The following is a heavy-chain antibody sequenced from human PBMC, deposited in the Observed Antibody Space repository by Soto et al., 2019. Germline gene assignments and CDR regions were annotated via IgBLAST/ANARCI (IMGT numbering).Heavy chain of an antibody. Sequence: QVQLVQSGAEVKKPGSSVKVSCKASGGTFSSYAISWVRQAPGQGLEWMGGIIPIFGTANYAQKVQGRVTITAVESAGTAYRELRSVSSGDTAVYYCASQGLPSYYYYGMDVWGQGTTVTVSS. CDR2: IIPIFGTA. J-gene: IGHJ6*02. V-gene: IGHV1-69*12. D-gene: IGHD2-2*01. CDR3: ASQGLPSYYYYGMDV. CDR1: GGTFSSYA.